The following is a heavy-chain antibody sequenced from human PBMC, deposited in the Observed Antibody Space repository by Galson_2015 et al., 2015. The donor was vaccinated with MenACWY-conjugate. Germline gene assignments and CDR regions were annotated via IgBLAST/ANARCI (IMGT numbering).Heavy chain of an antibody. D-gene: IGHD3-10*01. V-gene: IGHV3-23*01. J-gene: IGHJ5*02. CDR3: AKDLRTIFQLVFDL. Sequence: SLRLSCAGSGFRFGDYAMTWVRQAPGKGLEWISTVSGSGGSTYYADSVKGRFTISRDNSKNTLFLQMTSLRADDTAIYYCAKDLRTIFQLVFDLWGQGTLGIVSS. CDR2: VSGSGGST. CDR1: GFRFGDYA.